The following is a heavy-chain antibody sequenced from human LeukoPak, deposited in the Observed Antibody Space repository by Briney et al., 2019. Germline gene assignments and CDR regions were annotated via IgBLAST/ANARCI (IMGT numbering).Heavy chain of an antibody. V-gene: IGHV3-30*02. CDR1: EFTFSSYG. D-gene: IGHD3-22*01. CDR2: IRNDGSFK. J-gene: IGHJ4*02. Sequence: GGSLRLSCAASEFTFSSYGMHWVRQAPGKGLEWVTFIRNDGSFKYYAGSVKGRFTISRDNAKNSLYLQMNSLRAEDTALYYCAREGYDSSGYYFDYWGQGTLVTVSS. CDR3: AREGYDSSGYYFDY.